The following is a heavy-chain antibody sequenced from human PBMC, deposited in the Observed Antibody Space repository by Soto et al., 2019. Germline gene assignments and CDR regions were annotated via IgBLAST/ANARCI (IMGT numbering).Heavy chain of an antibody. V-gene: IGHV4-34*01. Sequence: KTSETLSLTCAVYGGSFSGYYWSWIRQPPGKGLEWIGEINHSGSTNYNPSLKSRVTISVDTSKNQFSLKLSSVTAADTAVYYCARGRSGYYYHSSGYSYWGQGTLVTVSS. CDR1: GGSFSGYY. J-gene: IGHJ4*02. D-gene: IGHD3-22*01. CDR3: ARGRSGYYYHSSGYSY. CDR2: INHSGST.